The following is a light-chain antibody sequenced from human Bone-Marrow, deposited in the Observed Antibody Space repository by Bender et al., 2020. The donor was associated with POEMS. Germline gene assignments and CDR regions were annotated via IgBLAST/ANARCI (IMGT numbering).Light chain of an antibody. CDR1: SIGRNP. CDR3: STWDERLNARM. Sequence: QSVLTQPLSASGTPGQRVTISCSGGSIGRNPINWYQQLPGTAPRLVIYDDDRRLSGVPNRFPVSKSGSSASLAISGLQSENAADYYCSTWDERLNARMFGERTKL. V-gene: IGLV1-44*01. J-gene: IGLJ3*02. CDR2: DDD.